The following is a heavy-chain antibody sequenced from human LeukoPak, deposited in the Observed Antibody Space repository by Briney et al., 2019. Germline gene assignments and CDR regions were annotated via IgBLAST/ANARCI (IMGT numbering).Heavy chain of an antibody. CDR2: INSDGSST. J-gene: IGHJ4*02. CDR3: ATSTYCSGGSCYSPTFQY. V-gene: IGHV3-74*01. D-gene: IGHD2-15*01. CDR1: GFTFSSYW. Sequence: PGGSLRLSCAASGFTFSSYWMHWVRQAPGKGLVWVSRINSDGSSTNYADSVKGRFTISRDNAKNTLYLQMNSLRAEDTAVYYCATSTYCSGGSCYSPTFQYWGRGTLVTVSS.